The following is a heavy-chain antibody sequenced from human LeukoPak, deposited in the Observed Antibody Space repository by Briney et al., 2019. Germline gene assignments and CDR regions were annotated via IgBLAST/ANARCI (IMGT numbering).Heavy chain of an antibody. J-gene: IGHJ4*02. Sequence: GGSLRLSCAASGFTFDDYAMHWVRQAPGKGLEWVSGIGWNSGSIGYADSVKGRFTISRDNSKNTLYLQMNSLRAEDTAVYYCARDDYDRGGSGCPVYWGQGTLVTVSS. CDR3: ARDDYDRGGSGCPVY. CDR1: GFTFDDYA. CDR2: IGWNSGSI. D-gene: IGHD6-19*01. V-gene: IGHV3-9*01.